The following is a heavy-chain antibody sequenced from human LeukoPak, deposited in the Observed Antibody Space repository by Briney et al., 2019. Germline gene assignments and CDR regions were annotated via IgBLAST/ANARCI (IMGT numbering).Heavy chain of an antibody. Sequence: PGGSLRLSCAASGFTFSSYWMSWVRQAPGKGLEWVSSISTSSSYIYYADSVKGRFTISRDNAKNSLYLQMNSLRPEDTAVYYCARDVVVVVATDSNFDYWGQGTLVTVSS. CDR1: GFTFSSYW. CDR3: ARDVVVVVATDSNFDY. CDR2: ISTSSSYI. D-gene: IGHD2-15*01. V-gene: IGHV3-21*01. J-gene: IGHJ4*02.